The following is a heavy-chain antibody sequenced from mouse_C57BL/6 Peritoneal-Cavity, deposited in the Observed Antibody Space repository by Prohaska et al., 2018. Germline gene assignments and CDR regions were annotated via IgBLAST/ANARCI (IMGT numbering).Heavy chain of an antibody. Sequence: YMGKATLTVDKSSSTAYMELRSLTSEDSAVYYCARAPFYYGYDDYWGQGTTLTVSS. J-gene: IGHJ2*01. D-gene: IGHD2-2*01. CDR3: ARAPFYYGYDDY. V-gene: IGHV1-26*01.